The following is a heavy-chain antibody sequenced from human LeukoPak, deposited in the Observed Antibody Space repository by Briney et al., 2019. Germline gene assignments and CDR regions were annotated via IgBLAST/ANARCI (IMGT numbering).Heavy chain of an antibody. Sequence: GGSLRLSCAASGFTFSDYYMSWIRQAPGKGLEWVSYISSSGSTIYYADSVKGRFTISRDNAKNSLYLQMNSLRAEDTAVYYCARDREPRRIDAFDIWGQGTMVTVSS. CDR1: GFTFSDYY. V-gene: IGHV3-11*04. J-gene: IGHJ3*02. D-gene: IGHD1-14*01. CDR3: ARDREPRRIDAFDI. CDR2: ISSSGSTI.